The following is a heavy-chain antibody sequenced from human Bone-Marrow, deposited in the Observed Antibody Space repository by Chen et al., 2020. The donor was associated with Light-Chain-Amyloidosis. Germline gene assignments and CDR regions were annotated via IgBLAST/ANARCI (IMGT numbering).Heavy chain of an antibody. V-gene: IGHV4-39*01. J-gene: IGHJ4*02. CDR3: ARPAQFHGYSNY. D-gene: IGHD4-4*01. CDR1: GGSISGDTHY. Sequence: QVQLQESGPGLVKPSETLSLTCTVSGGSISGDTHYWGWFRQPPGKGLEWIGSIYSSGTTRYNPSLKSRITVSVDTSRNQFSLKLTPVTAADSALYYCARPAQFHGYSNYWGQGSLVTVSS. CDR2: IYSSGTT.